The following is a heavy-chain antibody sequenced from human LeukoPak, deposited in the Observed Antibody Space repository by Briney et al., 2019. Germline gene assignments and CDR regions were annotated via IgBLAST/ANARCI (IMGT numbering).Heavy chain of an antibody. Sequence: SETLSLTCTVSGGSISSYYWSWIRQPPGKGLEWIGYIYHSGSTKYNPSLKSRVTISVDTSKNQFSLKLSSVTAADTAVYYCARARNYYDSSDYYYEGDAFDIWGQGTMVTVSS. CDR2: IYHSGST. CDR1: GGSISSYY. V-gene: IGHV4-59*01. CDR3: ARARNYYDSSDYYYEGDAFDI. D-gene: IGHD3-22*01. J-gene: IGHJ3*02.